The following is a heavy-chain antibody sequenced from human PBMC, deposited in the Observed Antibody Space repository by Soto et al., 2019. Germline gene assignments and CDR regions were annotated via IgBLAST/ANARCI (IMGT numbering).Heavy chain of an antibody. CDR2: INPNSGDT. CDR3: AREASAVVSLDY. J-gene: IGHJ4*02. Sequence: ASVKVSCKASGFILTAYSMHCVRQAPGQGLEWMGWINPNSGDTIYAQKFQGRVTLTTDTSVNTAYMELSGLRSDDTAIYYCAREASAVVSLDYWGQGTLVTVSS. D-gene: IGHD6-19*01. V-gene: IGHV1-2*02. CDR1: GFILTAYS.